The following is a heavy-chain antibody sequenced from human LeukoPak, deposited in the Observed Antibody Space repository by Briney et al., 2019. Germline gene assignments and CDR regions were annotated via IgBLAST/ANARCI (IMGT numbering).Heavy chain of an antibody. CDR3: AEDSGLGYFDY. CDR2: INPSGGST. D-gene: IGHD1-14*01. V-gene: IGHV1-46*01. CDR1: GYTFTGYY. Sequence: GASVKVSCKASGYTFTGYYMHWVRQAPGQGLEWMGIINPSGGSTSYAQKFQGRVTMTTDTSTSTAYMGLRSLRSDDTAVYYCAEDSGLGYFDYWGQGTLVTVSS. J-gene: IGHJ4*02.